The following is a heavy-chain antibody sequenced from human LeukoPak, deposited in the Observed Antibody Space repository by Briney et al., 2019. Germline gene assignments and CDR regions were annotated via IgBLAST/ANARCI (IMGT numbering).Heavy chain of an antibody. CDR1: GFTFSSYP. CDR2: ISGSGGST. CDR3: ARDGVYNWNVEPKYWFDP. D-gene: IGHD1-20*01. J-gene: IGHJ5*02. V-gene: IGHV3-23*01. Sequence: GGSLRLSCAASGFTFSSYPMNWVRPAPGKGLEWVSAISGSGGSTYYAGSVEGRFTISRDNSKNTLFLQVNSLRAEDTAVYYCARDGVYNWNVEPKYWFDPWGQGTLVTVSS.